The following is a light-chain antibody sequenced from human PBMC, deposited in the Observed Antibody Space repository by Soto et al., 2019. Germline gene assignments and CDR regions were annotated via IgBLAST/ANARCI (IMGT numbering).Light chain of an antibody. V-gene: IGKV3-11*01. CDR3: QQRFNWPPT. CDR2: DAS. J-gene: IGKJ2*01. Sequence: EIVLTQSPATLSLSPGERATLSCRASPSISSDLGWYQLKPGQAPRLLIYDASKRATGIPARFSGSGSGTDFTLTISSLGPEDFGVYYCQQRFNWPPTFGQGTKLEIK. CDR1: PSISSD.